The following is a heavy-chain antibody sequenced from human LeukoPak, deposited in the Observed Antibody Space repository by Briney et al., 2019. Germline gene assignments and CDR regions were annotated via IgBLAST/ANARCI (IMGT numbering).Heavy chain of an antibody. J-gene: IGHJ6*03. D-gene: IGHD1-14*01. V-gene: IGHV4-39*07. CDR1: GGSISSSSYD. CDR3: ARFPGGAEYRHYYYMDL. Sequence: SETLSLTCTVSGGSISSSSYDSGSIRQPPGKGLEWIGSIYYTGSSYYHPSRNSQLTISVDTSKNQFSLKLNAVTAADTAVYYCARFPGGAEYRHYYYMDLWGKGTTVTVSS. CDR2: IYYTGSS.